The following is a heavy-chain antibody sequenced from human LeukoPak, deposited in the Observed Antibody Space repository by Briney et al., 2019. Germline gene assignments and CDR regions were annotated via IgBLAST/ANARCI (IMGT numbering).Heavy chain of an antibody. CDR1: GFTFSSYA. Sequence: GASLRLSCAASGFTFSSYAMSWVRQAPGKGLEWVSAISGSGGSTYYADSVKGRFTISRVNSKNTLYLQMNSLRAEDTAVYYCAKVHLGGSIDYWGQGTLVTVSS. D-gene: IGHD5-12*01. CDR3: AKVHLGGSIDY. V-gene: IGHV3-23*01. J-gene: IGHJ4*02. CDR2: ISGSGGST.